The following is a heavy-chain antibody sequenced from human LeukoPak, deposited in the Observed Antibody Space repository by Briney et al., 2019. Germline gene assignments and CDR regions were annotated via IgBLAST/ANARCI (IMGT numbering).Heavy chain of an antibody. CDR1: GFTFSSYG. Sequence: GGSLRLSCAASGFTFSSYGMHWVRQAPGKGLEWVAFIRYDGSNRYYADSVKGRFSISRDNAKNSLYLQMNSLRPEDTAVYYCARDVELGEDYWGQGTLVTVSS. J-gene: IGHJ4*02. CDR2: IRYDGSNR. V-gene: IGHV3-30*02. CDR3: ARDVELGEDY. D-gene: IGHD3-16*01.